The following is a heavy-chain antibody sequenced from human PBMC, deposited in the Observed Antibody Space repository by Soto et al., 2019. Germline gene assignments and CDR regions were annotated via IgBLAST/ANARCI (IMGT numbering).Heavy chain of an antibody. J-gene: IGHJ5*02. Sequence: GGSLRLSCAASGFTFSSYSMNWVRQAPGKGLEWVSSISSSSSYIYYADSVKGRFTISRDNAKNSLYLQMNSLRAEDTAVYYCARDWNYGGTGWFDPWGQGTLVTVSS. CDR2: ISSSSSYI. D-gene: IGHD1-7*01. V-gene: IGHV3-21*01. CDR3: ARDWNYGGTGWFDP. CDR1: GFTFSSYS.